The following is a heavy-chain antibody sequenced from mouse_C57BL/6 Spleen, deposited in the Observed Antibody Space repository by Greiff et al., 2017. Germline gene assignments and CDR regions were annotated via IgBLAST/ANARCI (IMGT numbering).Heavy chain of an antibody. V-gene: IGHV1-26*01. CDR2: INPNNGGT. CDR3: ARSRGYGYGAMDY. Sequence: EVQLQQSGPELVKPGASVKISCKASGYTFTDYYMNWVKQSHGKSLEWIGDINPNNGGTSYNQKFKGKATLTVDKSSSTAYMELRSLTSEDSAVYYCARSRGYGYGAMDYWGQGTSVTVSS. D-gene: IGHD2-2*01. J-gene: IGHJ4*01. CDR1: GYTFTDYY.